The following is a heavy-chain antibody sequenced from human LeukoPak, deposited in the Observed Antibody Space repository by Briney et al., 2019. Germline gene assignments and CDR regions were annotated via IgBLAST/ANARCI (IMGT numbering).Heavy chain of an antibody. Sequence: SETLSLTCTVSGGSISSYYWSWIRQPAGKGLEWIGRIYTSGSTNYNPSLRSRVTMSVDTSKNQFSLKLSSVTAADTAVYYCATSPNYYDSSGYISLDYWGQGTLVTVSS. V-gene: IGHV4-4*07. CDR1: GGSISSYY. CDR2: IYTSGST. D-gene: IGHD3-22*01. J-gene: IGHJ4*02. CDR3: ATSPNYYDSSGYISLDY.